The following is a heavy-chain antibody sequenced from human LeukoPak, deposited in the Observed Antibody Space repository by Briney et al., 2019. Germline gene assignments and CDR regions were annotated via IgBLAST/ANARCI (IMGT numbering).Heavy chain of an antibody. D-gene: IGHD6-19*01. CDR2: INHSGST. CDR1: GGSFSGYY. Sequence: SETPSLTCAVYGGSFSGYYWSWIRQPPGKGLEWIGEINHSGSTNYNPSLKSRVTISVDTSKNQFSLKLSSVTAADTAVYYCASQSSGWAYWGQGTLVTVSS. CDR3: ASQSSGWAY. V-gene: IGHV4-34*01. J-gene: IGHJ4*02.